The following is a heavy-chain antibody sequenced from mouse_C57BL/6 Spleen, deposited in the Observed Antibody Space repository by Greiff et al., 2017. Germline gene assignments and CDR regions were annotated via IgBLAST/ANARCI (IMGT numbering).Heavy chain of an antibody. CDR1: GFNIKDDY. CDR2: IDPENGDT. J-gene: IGHJ1*03. CDR3: RSFCYGSSLYFDV. V-gene: IGHV14-4*01. D-gene: IGHD1-1*01. Sequence: VQLQQSGAELVWPGASVKLSCTASGFNIKDDYMHWVKQRPEQGLEWIGWIDPENGDTEYASKFQGKATITAATSSNTAYLQLSSLTSEDTAVYYCRSFCYGSSLYFDVWGTGTTVTVSS.